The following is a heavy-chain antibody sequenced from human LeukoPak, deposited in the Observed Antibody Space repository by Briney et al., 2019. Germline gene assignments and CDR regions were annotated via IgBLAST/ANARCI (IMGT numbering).Heavy chain of an antibody. Sequence: ASVKVSCKASAYSFTYYYIHWVRQAPGQGLEWMGRINPNSGGTDYAQKFQGRVTMTRDTSISTAYMELSRLRSDDTAVYYCARSSPTYYFDSSGYYYGDYWGQGTLVIVSS. J-gene: IGHJ4*02. D-gene: IGHD3-22*01. V-gene: IGHV1-2*06. CDR1: AYSFTYYY. CDR2: INPNSGGT. CDR3: ARSSPTYYFDSSGYYYGDY.